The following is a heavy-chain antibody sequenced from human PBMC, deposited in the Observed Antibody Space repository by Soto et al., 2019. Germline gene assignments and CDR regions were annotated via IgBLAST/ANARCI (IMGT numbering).Heavy chain of an antibody. V-gene: IGHV1-8*01. Sequence: ASVKVSCKASGYTFTSYDINWVRQATGQGLEWMGWMNPNSGNTGYAQKFQGRVTMTRNTSMSTAYMELSSLRSEDTAVYYCASIHDYSNYYDYYYYYCMDVWGQGTTVTVSS. J-gene: IGHJ6*02. CDR3: ASIHDYSNYYDYYYYYCMDV. CDR2: MNPNSGNT. CDR1: GYTFTSYD. D-gene: IGHD4-4*01.